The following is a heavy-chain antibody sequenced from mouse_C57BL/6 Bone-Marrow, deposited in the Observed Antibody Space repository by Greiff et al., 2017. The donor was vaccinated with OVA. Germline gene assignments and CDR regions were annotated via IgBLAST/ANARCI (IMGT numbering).Heavy chain of an antibody. Sequence: VQLQQSGAELAKPGASVKLSCKASGYTFTSYWMHWVKQRPGRGLEWIGYINPSSGYTKYNQKFKDKATLTADKSSSTAYMQLSSLTYEDSAVYYCARHGLMVSYAMDYWGQGTSVTVSS. J-gene: IGHJ4*01. CDR3: ARHGLMVSYAMDY. V-gene: IGHV1-7*01. CDR2: INPSSGYT. D-gene: IGHD2-2*01. CDR1: GYTFTSYW.